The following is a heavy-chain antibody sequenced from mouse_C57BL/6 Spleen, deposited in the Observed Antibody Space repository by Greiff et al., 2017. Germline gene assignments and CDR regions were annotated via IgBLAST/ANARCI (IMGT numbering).Heavy chain of an antibody. CDR2: INPNNGGT. V-gene: IGHV1-22*01. CDR3: ARGGWLLGHAMDY. D-gene: IGHD2-3*01. CDR1: GYTFTDYN. J-gene: IGHJ4*01. Sequence: LQLQQSGPELVKPGASVKMSCKASGYTFTDYNMHWVKQSHGKSLEWIGYINPNNGGTSYNQKFKGKATLTVNKSSSTAYMELRSLTSEDSAVYYCARGGWLLGHAMDYWGQGTSVTVSS.